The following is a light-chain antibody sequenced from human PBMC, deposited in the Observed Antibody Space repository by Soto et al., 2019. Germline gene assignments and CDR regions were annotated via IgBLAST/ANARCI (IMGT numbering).Light chain of an antibody. CDR3: QQNYNTPLT. V-gene: IGKV1-39*01. CDR1: QTISSY. Sequence: DIEMTQSPSSLSASVGDRVTITCRASQTISSYLNWYHQKPGKAPKLLIYAVSNLQSGVPSRFSGSGSGTDFTLTISSLQPEDFATYYCQQNYNTPLTFGPGTKV. CDR2: AVS. J-gene: IGKJ3*01.